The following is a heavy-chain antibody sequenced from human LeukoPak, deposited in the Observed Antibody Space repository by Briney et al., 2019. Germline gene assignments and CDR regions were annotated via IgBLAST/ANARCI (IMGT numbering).Heavy chain of an antibody. CDR1: GGSISSGSYY. CDR3: ARGGSFLSLGRFYYYYYYYMDV. J-gene: IGHJ6*03. D-gene: IGHD2-15*01. V-gene: IGHV4-61*02. Sequence: PSETLSLTCTVSGGSISSGSYYWSWIRQPAGKGLEWIGRIYTSGSTNYNPSLKSRVTISVDTSKNQFSLKLSSVTAADTAVYYCARGGSFLSLGRFYYYYYYYMDVWGKGTTVTISS. CDR2: IYTSGST.